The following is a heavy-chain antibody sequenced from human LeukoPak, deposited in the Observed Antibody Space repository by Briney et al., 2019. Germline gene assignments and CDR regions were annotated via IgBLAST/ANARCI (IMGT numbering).Heavy chain of an antibody. CDR2: ISAYNGNT. D-gene: IGHD3-3*01. J-gene: IGHJ4*02. V-gene: IGHV1-18*01. CDR1: GYTFTSYG. Sequence: ASVKLSCKASGYTFTSYGISWVRQAPGQGLEWIGWISAYNGNTNYAQKLEDRDTMTTGTSTSTAYKELRSLRSDDTAVYYCARDEYYDFWSGYYNGLYYFDYWGQGTLVTVSS. CDR3: ARDEYYDFWSGYYNGLYYFDY.